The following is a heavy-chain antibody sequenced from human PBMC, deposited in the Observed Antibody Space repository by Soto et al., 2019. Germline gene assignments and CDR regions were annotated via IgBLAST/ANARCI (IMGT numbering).Heavy chain of an antibody. D-gene: IGHD2-15*01. V-gene: IGHV3-21*01. CDR1: GFPFDDYS. CDR2: ISSSSSYI. CDR3: ARDGYCSGGSCYSPPDTAMADDAFDI. J-gene: IGHJ3*02. Sequence: PGGSLRLSCAASGFPFDDYSMNWVRQAPGKGLEWVSSISSSSSYIYYADSVKGRFTISRDNAKNSLYLQMNSLRAEDTAVYYCARDGYCSGGSCYSPPDTAMADDAFDIWGQGTMVTVSS.